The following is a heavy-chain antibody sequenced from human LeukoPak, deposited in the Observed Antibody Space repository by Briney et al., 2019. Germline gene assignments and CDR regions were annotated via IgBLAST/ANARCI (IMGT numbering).Heavy chain of an antibody. D-gene: IGHD3-3*01. Sequence: SQTLSITCTVSGGSISSGDYYWSWIRQPPGKGLEWIGYIYYSGSTYYNPSLKSRVTISVDTSKNQFSLKLSSVTAADTAVYYCASTDLILEWLADWGQGTLVTVSS. CDR3: ASTDLILEWLAD. CDR1: GGSISSGDYY. V-gene: IGHV4-30-4*08. CDR2: IYYSGST. J-gene: IGHJ4*02.